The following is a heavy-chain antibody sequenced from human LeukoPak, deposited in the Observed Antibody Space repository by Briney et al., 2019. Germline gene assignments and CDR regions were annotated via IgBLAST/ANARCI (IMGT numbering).Heavy chain of an antibody. J-gene: IGHJ4*02. D-gene: IGHD3-10*01. CDR3: ARDSMRGLFDY. Sequence: PSETLSLTCTVSGYSITTGYYWGWIRQPPGKGLEWIGSIYHSGSTFYNPSLKSRVTISVDTSKNQFSLKLSSVTAADTAVYYCARDSMRGLFDYWGQGTLVTVSS. CDR2: IYHSGST. CDR1: GYSITTGYY. V-gene: IGHV4-38-2*02.